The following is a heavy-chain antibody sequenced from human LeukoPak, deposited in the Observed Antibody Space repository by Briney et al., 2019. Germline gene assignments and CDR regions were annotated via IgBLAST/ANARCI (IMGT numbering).Heavy chain of an antibody. Sequence: GGSLRLSCAASGFTFSSYAMSWVRQAPGKGLEWVSAISGSGGSTYYADSVKGRFTISRDNSKNTLYLQMNSLRAEDTAVYYCAKYSTGAHYYYDSSGYYYFDYWGQGTLVTVSS. CDR1: GFTFSSYA. CDR3: AKYSTGAHYYYDSSGYYYFDY. V-gene: IGHV3-23*01. D-gene: IGHD3-22*01. J-gene: IGHJ4*02. CDR2: ISGSGGST.